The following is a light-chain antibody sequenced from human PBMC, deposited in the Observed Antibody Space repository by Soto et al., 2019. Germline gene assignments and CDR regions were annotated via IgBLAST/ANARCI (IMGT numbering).Light chain of an antibody. CDR2: GAS. CDR1: QSVSRR. Sequence: EIVVAQSPGTLSLSPGGRATLSCRASQSVSRRLAWYQHRPGQSPRLLIYGASRRATGIPDRFSGSGSGTDFTLTISRLEPEDFAVYYCQQYGSSPRTFGQGTK. V-gene: IGKV3-20*01. J-gene: IGKJ1*01. CDR3: QQYGSSPRT.